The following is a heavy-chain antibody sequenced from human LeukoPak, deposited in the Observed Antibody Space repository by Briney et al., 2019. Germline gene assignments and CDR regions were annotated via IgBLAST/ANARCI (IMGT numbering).Heavy chain of an antibody. D-gene: IGHD1-26*01. Sequence: PGGSLRLSCAASGFTFSDYEMNWVRQAPGKGLEWVSYISSSGSTIYYADSVKGRFTISRDNAKNSLYLQMNSLRAEDTAVYYCARAAPVGARMDVWGQGTTVTVSS. CDR2: ISSSGSTI. V-gene: IGHV3-48*03. CDR3: ARAAPVGARMDV. J-gene: IGHJ6*02. CDR1: GFTFSDYE.